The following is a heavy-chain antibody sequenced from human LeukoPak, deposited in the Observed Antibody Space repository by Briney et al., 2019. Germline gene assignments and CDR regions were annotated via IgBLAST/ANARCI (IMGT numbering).Heavy chain of an antibody. CDR3: ASGYSSGWLNWFDP. Sequence: LWASVTVSCKASGYTFTSYDINWVRQAPGQGLEWMGWMNPNSGNTGYAQKFQGRVTMTRNTSISTAYMELSSLRSEDTAVYYCASGYSSGWLNWFDPWGQGTLVTVSS. J-gene: IGHJ5*02. V-gene: IGHV1-8*01. CDR1: GYTFTSYD. D-gene: IGHD6-19*01. CDR2: MNPNSGNT.